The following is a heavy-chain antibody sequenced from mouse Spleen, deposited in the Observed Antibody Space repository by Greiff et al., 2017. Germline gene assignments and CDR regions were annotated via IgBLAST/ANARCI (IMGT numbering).Heavy chain of an antibody. CDR3: ARGDYDVGYYFDY. D-gene: IGHD2-4*01. Sequence: QVQLQQSGPQLVRPGASVKISCKASGYSFTSYWMHWVKQRPGQGLEWIGYINPSSGYTKYNQKFKDKATLTADKSSSTAYMQLSSLTSEDSAVYYCARGDYDVGYYFDYWGQGTTLTVSS. V-gene: IGHV1-4*01. CDR1: GYSFTSYW. J-gene: IGHJ2*01. CDR2: INPSSGYT.